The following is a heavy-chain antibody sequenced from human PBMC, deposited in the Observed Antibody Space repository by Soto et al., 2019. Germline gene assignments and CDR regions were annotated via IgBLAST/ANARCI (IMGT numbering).Heavy chain of an antibody. CDR3: AKEVTSGSYSHYYYGLDV. CDR1: GFTLSSYA. Sequence: EVQLLESGGGLVQPGGSLRLSCAASGFTLSSYAMSWVRQAPGKGLEWVSAISGSGNRTFHADSVKGRFTISRDNAKNALYLQMTRLRVEDTAVYYCAKEVTSGSYSHYYYGLDVWGQGTMVTVSS. D-gene: IGHD1-26*01. V-gene: IGHV3-23*01. J-gene: IGHJ6*02. CDR2: ISGSGNRT.